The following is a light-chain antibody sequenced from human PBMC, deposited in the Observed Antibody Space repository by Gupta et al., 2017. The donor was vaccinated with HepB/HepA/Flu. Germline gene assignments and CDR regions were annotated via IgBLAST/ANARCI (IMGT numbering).Light chain of an antibody. Sequence: QSALTQPRSVSGSPGQSVTISCTGTSSDVGGYNYVSWYQQHPGKAPKLMIYDVSKRPSGVPDRFSGSKSGNTASLTISGLQAEDEADYYCCSYAGWVFGGGTKLTVL. CDR3: CSYAGWV. V-gene: IGLV2-11*01. CDR1: SSDVGGYNY. J-gene: IGLJ3*02. CDR2: DVS.